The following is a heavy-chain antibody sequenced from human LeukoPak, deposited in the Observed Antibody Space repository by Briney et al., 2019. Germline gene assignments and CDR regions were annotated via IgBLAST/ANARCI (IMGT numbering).Heavy chain of an antibody. CDR1: GYSISSGYY. CDR2: IYHSGST. V-gene: IGHV4-38-2*02. Sequence: PSETLSLTCTVSGYSISSGYYWGWIRQPPGKGLEWIGSIYHSGSTYYNPSLKSRVTISVDTSKNQFSLKLGSVTAADTAVYYCARDLGMGGSYLQYNWFDPWGQGTLVTVSS. D-gene: IGHD1-26*01. J-gene: IGHJ5*02. CDR3: ARDLGMGGSYLQYNWFDP.